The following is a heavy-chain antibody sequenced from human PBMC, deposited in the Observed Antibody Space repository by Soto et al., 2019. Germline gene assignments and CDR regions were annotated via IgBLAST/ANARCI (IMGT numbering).Heavy chain of an antibody. CDR1: GFTFSIYW. V-gene: IGHV3-7*01. CDR3: ARAGVTHGFDF. D-gene: IGHD4-4*01. CDR2: INQDGSAQ. Sequence: EEQLVESGGGLVQPGGSLRLSCAVSGFTFSIYWMGWGRQAPGKGLEWVATINQDGSAQYYVDSVKGRFTISRDNAKNSLYLQMNSLRGEDTAVYYCARAGVTHGFDFWGQGTMVTVSS. J-gene: IGHJ3*01.